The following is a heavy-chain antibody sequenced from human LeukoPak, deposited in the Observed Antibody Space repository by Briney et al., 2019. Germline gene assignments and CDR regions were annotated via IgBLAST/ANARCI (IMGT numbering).Heavy chain of an antibody. D-gene: IGHD4-17*01. Sequence: GRSLRLSCAASGFTFSSYAMSWVRQAPGKGLEWVSGISGSGGSTYYADSVKGRFTISRDNSKNTLYLQMNSLRAEDTAVYYCAKDVRKTTVTTFNDYWGQGTLVTVSS. CDR3: AKDVRKTTVTTFNDY. J-gene: IGHJ4*02. CDR2: ISGSGGST. CDR1: GFTFSSYA. V-gene: IGHV3-23*01.